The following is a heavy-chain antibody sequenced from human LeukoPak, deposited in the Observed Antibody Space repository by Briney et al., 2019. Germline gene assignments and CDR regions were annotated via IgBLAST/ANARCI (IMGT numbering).Heavy chain of an antibody. CDR1: GYTFTSYG. D-gene: IGHD3-22*01. Sequence: GASVKVSCKASGYTFTSYGISWVRQAPGQGLEWMGWISAYNGNTNYAQILQGRVTMTADTSTSTAYMELRSLRSDDTAVYYCARETFYYDSSGFDYWGQGTLVTVSS. J-gene: IGHJ4*02. CDR2: ISAYNGNT. V-gene: IGHV1-18*01. CDR3: ARETFYYDSSGFDY.